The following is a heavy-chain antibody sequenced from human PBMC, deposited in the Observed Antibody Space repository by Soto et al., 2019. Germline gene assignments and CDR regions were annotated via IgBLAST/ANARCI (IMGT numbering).Heavy chain of an antibody. CDR1: GGLFSVFS. J-gene: IGHJ4*01. Sequence: QVQLVQSGAEVKKPGSSVKVSCKTSGGLFSVFSFNWVRQAPGQGLEWMGGVLPITGSTDYAQKFQGRLTITADRSTSTIYTELSRLTSDDSANDDCATIRVRGSPLRFEDGGQGTLISVSS. CDR3: ATIRVRGSPLRFED. V-gene: IGHV1-69*06. CDR2: VLPITGST. D-gene: IGHD5-12*01.